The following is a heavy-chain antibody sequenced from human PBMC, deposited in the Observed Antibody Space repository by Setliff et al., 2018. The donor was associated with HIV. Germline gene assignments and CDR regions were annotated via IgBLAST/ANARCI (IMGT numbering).Heavy chain of an antibody. CDR3: AREGVAADDDEWYFFDH. J-gene: IGHJ4*02. CDR2: ISPYNGDT. CDR1: DYTFTSYG. V-gene: IGHV1-18*04. D-gene: IGHD6-13*01. Sequence: ASVKVSCKASDYTFTSYGLNWVRQAPGQGLEWMGWISPYNGDTNYAQKFQGRVTMTTDTSTTTAYLEVRRLRSDDTAVYFCAREGVAADDDEWYFFDHWGQGTLVTVSS.